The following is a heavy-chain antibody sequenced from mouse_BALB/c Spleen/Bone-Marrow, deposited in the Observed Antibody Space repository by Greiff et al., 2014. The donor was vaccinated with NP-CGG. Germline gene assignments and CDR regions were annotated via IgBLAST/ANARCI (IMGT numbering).Heavy chain of an antibody. CDR3: ARSSQLGLLAY. D-gene: IGHD3-1*01. CDR1: GYNFTSYW. Sequence: QVQLKQSGAELVKPGTSVKLSCKASGYNFTSYWINWVKLRPGQGLEWIGDIYPGSGSTNYNEKFKSKATLTVDTSSSTAYMQLSSLASEDSALYYCARSSQLGLLAYWGQGTLVTVSA. J-gene: IGHJ3*01. CDR2: IYPGSGST. V-gene: IGHV1-55*01.